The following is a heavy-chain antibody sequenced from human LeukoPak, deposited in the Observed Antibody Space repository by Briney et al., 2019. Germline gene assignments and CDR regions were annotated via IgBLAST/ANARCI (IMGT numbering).Heavy chain of an antibody. J-gene: IGHJ6*03. Sequence: GASVKVSCQASGYTFTTYGISWVRQAPGKGLEWLGWISAYNGNTNYAQKLQGRVTMTTDTSTSTAYMELRSLRSDDTAVYYCARAGSGRYYYYMDVWGKGTTVTVSS. D-gene: IGHD3-10*01. CDR2: ISAYNGNT. CDR3: ARAGSGRYYYYMDV. CDR1: GYTFTTYG. V-gene: IGHV1-18*01.